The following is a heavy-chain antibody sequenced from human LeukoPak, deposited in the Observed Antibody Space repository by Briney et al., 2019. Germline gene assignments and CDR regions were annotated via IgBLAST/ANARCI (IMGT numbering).Heavy chain of an antibody. D-gene: IGHD4-23*01. V-gene: IGHV1-46*01. CDR3: ARVSERYDGINFDY. CDR2: INPSGGST. J-gene: IGHJ4*02. Sequence: ASVKVSCKASGYTFTNYHIHWVRQAPGQGLEWIGIINPSGGSTSYAQRFQGRVSMTRDTSTNTVYMELSSLRSEDTAVYYCARVSERYDGINFDYWGQGTLVTVSS. CDR1: GYTFTNYH.